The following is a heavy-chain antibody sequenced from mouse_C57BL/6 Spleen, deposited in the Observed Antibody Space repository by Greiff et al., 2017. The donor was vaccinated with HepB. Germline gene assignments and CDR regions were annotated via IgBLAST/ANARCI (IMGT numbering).Heavy chain of an antibody. D-gene: IGHD2-3*01. CDR3: ARPYEDYAMDY. J-gene: IGHJ4*01. CDR1: GYTFTSYW. Sequence: QVQLQQSGAELVMPGASVKLSCKASGYTFTSYWMHWVKQRPGQGLEWIGEIDPSDSYTNYNQKFKGKSTLTVDKSSSTAYMQLSSLTSEDSAVYYCARPYEDYAMDYWGQGTSVTVSS. V-gene: IGHV1-69*01. CDR2: IDPSDSYT.